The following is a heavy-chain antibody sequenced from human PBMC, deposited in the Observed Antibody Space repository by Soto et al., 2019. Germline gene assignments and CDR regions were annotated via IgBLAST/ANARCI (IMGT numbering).Heavy chain of an antibody. Sequence: QVQVQESGPGLERPSETLSLTCTVSGGSISSRDSYWGWIRQPLGKGLEWIGSFHYSGSTYYNPSLKSRVTISVDTSKNQLSLRVTSVTAADTAVYYCARGFGRSHFDYWGQGTLVTVSS. V-gene: IGHV4-39*01. D-gene: IGHD3-16*01. CDR2: FHYSGST. CDR1: GGSISSRDSY. J-gene: IGHJ4*02. CDR3: ARGFGRSHFDY.